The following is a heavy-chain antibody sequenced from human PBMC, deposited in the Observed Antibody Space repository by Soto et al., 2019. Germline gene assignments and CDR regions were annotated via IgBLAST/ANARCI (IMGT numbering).Heavy chain of an antibody. V-gene: IGHV1-69*02. CDR3: SIAAAGTGPGNWFDP. D-gene: IGHD6-13*01. CDR1: GGTFSSYT. CDR2: IIPILGIA. J-gene: IGHJ5*02. Sequence: QVQLVQSGAEVKKPGSSVKVSCKASGGTFSSYTISWVRQAPGQGLEWMGRIIPILGIANYAQKFQGRVTITADKSTSTAYMELSSLRSEDTAVYYCSIAAAGTGPGNWFDPWGQGTLVTVSS.